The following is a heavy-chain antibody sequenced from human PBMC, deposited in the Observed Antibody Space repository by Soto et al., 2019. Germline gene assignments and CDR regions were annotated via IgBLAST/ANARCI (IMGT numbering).Heavy chain of an antibody. CDR3: ARVAYYYDSSGYVDY. D-gene: IGHD3-22*01. V-gene: IGHV1-69*12. J-gene: IGHJ4*02. CDR2: IIPIFGTA. CDR1: GGTFSSYA. Sequence: QVQLVQSGAEVKKPGSSVKVSCKASGGTFSSYAISWVRQAPGQGLEWMGGIIPIFGTANYAQKFQGRVTITADESTRTADMELSSLRSEDTAVYYCARVAYYYDSSGYVDYWGQGTLVTVSS.